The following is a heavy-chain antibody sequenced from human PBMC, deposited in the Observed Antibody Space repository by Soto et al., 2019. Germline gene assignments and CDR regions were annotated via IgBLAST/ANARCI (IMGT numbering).Heavy chain of an antibody. Sequence: SETLSLTWTVSGGSVSSIKYCWGWIRQPPGKGLEWIGSIYKSGSTYYNPSLKSRVTISVDTSKNQFSLKLSSVTAADTAVYYCATHCYSSGWCHGYYFDYWGQGTLVTVSS. CDR2: IYKSGST. D-gene: IGHD6-19*01. J-gene: IGHJ4*02. V-gene: IGHV4-39*01. CDR1: GGSVSSIKYC. CDR3: ATHCYSSGWCHGYYFDY.